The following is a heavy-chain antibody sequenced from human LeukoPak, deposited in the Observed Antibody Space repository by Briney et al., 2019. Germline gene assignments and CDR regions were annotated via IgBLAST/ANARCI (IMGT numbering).Heavy chain of an antibody. CDR3: ARGSGDY. CDR1: GGSFSGYY. CDR2: INHSGST. Sequence: SETLSLTCAVYGGSFSGYYWSWIRQPPGKGLEWIGEINHSGSTNYNPSLKSRVTISVDTSKNQFSLKLSSVTAADTAVYYCARGSGDYWGQGTLVTVSS. J-gene: IGHJ4*02. V-gene: IGHV4-34*01.